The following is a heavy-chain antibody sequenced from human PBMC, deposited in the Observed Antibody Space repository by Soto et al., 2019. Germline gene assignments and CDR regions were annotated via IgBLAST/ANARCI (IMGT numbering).Heavy chain of an antibody. CDR3: AKLAAEVAYFDWLVYYFDY. D-gene: IGHD3-9*01. J-gene: IGHJ4*02. Sequence: QPGGSLRLSCAASGFTFSSYAMSWVRQAPGKGLEWVSAISGSGGSTYYADSVKGRFTISRDNSKNTLYLQMNSLRAEDTAVYYCAKLAAEVAYFDWLVYYFDYWGQGTLVTVSS. CDR2: ISGSGGST. CDR1: GFTFSSYA. V-gene: IGHV3-23*01.